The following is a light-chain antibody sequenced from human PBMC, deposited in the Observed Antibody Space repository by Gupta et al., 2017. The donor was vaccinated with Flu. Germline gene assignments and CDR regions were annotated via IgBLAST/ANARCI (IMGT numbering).Light chain of an antibody. V-gene: IGKV1-8*01. CDR1: QGISSY. CDR2: AAS. J-gene: IGKJ1*01. Sequence: AIRMTQSPSSFSASTGDRVTITCRASQGISSYLAWYQQKPGKAPKLLIYAASTLQSGVPSRFSGSGSGTXFTLTIXCLQSEDFATYYCQQYYSYPGTFGXGTKVEIK. CDR3: QQYYSYPGT.